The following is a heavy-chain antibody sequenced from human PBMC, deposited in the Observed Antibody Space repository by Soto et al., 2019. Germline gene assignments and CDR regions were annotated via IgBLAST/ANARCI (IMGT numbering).Heavy chain of an antibody. CDR2: IYFRGNT. D-gene: IGHD3-9*01. Sequence: SETLSLTCSVSGDSINSDKYYWGWIRQPPGKGLEWIGSIYFRGNTYYNPSLQTRVTISLDKSKSQFSLKLNSVTAADSAVYLCARLEGLATISYYFDFWGPGALVTVSS. V-gene: IGHV4-39*01. J-gene: IGHJ4*02. CDR3: ARLEGLATISYYFDF. CDR1: GDSINSDKYY.